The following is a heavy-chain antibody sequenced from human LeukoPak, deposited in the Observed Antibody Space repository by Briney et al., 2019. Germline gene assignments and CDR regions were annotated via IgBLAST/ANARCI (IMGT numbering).Heavy chain of an antibody. CDR1: GVSISSSNSY. CDR2: IYYSGNT. D-gene: IGHD3-10*01. J-gene: IGHJ6*03. Sequence: PSETLSLTCTVSGVSISSSNSYWGWIRQPPGKGLEWIGSIYYSGNTYYNASLKSQVSISIDTSKNQFSLRLTSVTAADTAVYYCARGASGDVVHYPGSGRRYYSFYMDVWGKGTMVTVSS. V-gene: IGHV4-39*01. CDR3: ARGASGDVVHYPGSGRRYYSFYMDV.